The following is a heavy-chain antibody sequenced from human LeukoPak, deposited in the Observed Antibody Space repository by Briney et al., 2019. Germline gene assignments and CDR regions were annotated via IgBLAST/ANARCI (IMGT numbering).Heavy chain of an antibody. Sequence: ASVKVSCKSSGYTFTRYGITWVRQAPGQGLEWMGWINTYNGNTNYAQKLQGRVTITRDTSTSTVYMELRSLRSDDTAVYYCARGGRWLRDAFDIWGQGTMVTVSS. D-gene: IGHD5-12*01. J-gene: IGHJ3*02. V-gene: IGHV1-18*01. CDR2: INTYNGNT. CDR3: ARGGRWLRDAFDI. CDR1: GYTFTRYG.